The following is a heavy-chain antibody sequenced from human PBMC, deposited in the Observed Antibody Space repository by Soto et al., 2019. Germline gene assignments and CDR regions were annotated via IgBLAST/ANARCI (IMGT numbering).Heavy chain of an antibody. CDR2: ISASGGGT. CDR3: ARKPTATDS. V-gene: IGHV3-23*01. Sequence: EAQMLESGGGSVQPGGSLRLSCAASGFTFSTYAVAWVRQSPGKGLEWVASISASGGGTWYADSVKGRFTISRDNSKITLYLQVNSARVEDTAVYYCARKPTATDSWGQGTLVTVSS. J-gene: IGHJ4*02. D-gene: IGHD1-1*01. CDR1: GFTFSTYA.